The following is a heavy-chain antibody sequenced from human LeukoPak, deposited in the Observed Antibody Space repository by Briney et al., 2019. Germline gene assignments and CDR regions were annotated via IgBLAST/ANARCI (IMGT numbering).Heavy chain of an antibody. J-gene: IGHJ5*02. CDR1: GFTFSAYA. Sequence: GGSLRLSCEASGFTFSAYAMTWVRQAPGKGLEWVSVIYSGDNTYYADSVKGRFTISRDNSKNTLYLQMNSLRAEDTAVYYCAKSMGSYDDNVVPFDPWGQGTLVTVSS. CDR2: IYSGDNT. CDR3: AKSMGSYDDNVVPFDP. V-gene: IGHV3-53*01. D-gene: IGHD3-3*01.